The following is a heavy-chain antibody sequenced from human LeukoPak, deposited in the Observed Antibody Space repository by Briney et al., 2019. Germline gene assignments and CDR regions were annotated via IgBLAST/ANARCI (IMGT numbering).Heavy chain of an antibody. D-gene: IGHD2-2*01. CDR1: GFTFSSYG. V-gene: IGHV3-30*02. J-gene: IGHJ5*01. CDR2: IRYDGSNK. CDR3: AKDRHAPGRYCSSTSCFPFDS. Sequence: PGGSLRLSCAASGFTFSSYGMHWVRQAPGKGLEWVAFIRYDGSNKYYGDSVKGRFTISRDNTKNTLYLQMNSLRAEDTAVYYCAKDRHAPGRYCSSTSCFPFDSWGQGTLVTVSS.